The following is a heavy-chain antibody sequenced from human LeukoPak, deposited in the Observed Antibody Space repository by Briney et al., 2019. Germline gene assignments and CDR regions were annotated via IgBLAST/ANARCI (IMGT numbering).Heavy chain of an antibody. CDR1: RGSGSSDS. Sequence: SETLSLTCTLSRGSGSSDSWSWIRQPPGQGLEWIGYISYSGSTSYNPSLKSRVTISVDPSKSQLSLKLRSVTAADTAVYYCARRTRPFGYTYGDAYYYYFRDVWGKGTTVIVS. CDR2: ISYSGST. D-gene: IGHD5-18*01. J-gene: IGHJ6*03. CDR3: ARRTRPFGYTYGDAYYYYFRDV. V-gene: IGHV4-59*02.